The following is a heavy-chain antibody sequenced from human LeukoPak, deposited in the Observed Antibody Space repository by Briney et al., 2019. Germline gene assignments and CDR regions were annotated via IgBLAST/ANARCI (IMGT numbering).Heavy chain of an antibody. J-gene: IGHJ3*02. V-gene: IGHV1-8*01. CDR1: GYTFTSYD. CDR2: MNPNSGNT. D-gene: IGHD6-13*01. Sequence: ASVKVSCKASGYTFTSYDINWVRQATGQGLEWMGWMNPNSGNTGYAQKFQGRVTMTRNTSISTAYMELSSLRSEDTAVYYCAKGVAAADSHAFGIWGQGTMVTVSS. CDR3: AKGVAAADSHAFGI.